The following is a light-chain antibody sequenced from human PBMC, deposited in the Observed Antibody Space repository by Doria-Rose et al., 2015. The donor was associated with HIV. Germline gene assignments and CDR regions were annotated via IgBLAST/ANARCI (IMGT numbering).Light chain of an antibody. V-gene: IGKV1-39*01. J-gene: IGKJ1*01. CDR1: QTVSTY. CDR3: QQTYSSPPWT. CDR2: AAS. Sequence: RVTITCRASQTVSTYLNWFQQEPGKAPKLLIYAASRLQSRVPSRFSGSGSGTDFTLTISGLQPGDFATYYCQQTYSSPPWTFGQGTKVVMK.